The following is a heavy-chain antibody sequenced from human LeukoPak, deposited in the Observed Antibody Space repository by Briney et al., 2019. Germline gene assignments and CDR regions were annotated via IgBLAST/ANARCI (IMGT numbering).Heavy chain of an antibody. CDR2: IYTTGQT. D-gene: IGHD3-22*01. V-gene: IGHV4-4*07. Sequence: SETLSLTCTVSGGSIRNYYWSWIRQPAGKGLEWIGRIYTTGQTNSNPSLESRLTMSVDTSKNQFSLKLSSVTAADTAVYCCARDLLYYYDSSGYPGGRFYYYYGMDVWGQGTTVTVSS. CDR1: GGSIRNYY. CDR3: ARDLLYYYDSSGYPGGRFYYYYGMDV. J-gene: IGHJ6*02.